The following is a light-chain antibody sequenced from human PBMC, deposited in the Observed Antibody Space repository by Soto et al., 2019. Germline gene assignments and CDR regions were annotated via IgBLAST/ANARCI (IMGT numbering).Light chain of an antibody. CDR1: QSVSSD. V-gene: IGKV3-15*01. CDR3: QQYNNWPRT. CDR2: CAS. J-gene: IGKJ1*01. Sequence: EIVMTQSPATLSVSPGERATLSCRASQSVSSDLAWYHQKPGQAPRLLIYCASTRATGIPARFSGSGSGTEFTLTINRLQSEDFAVYYCQQYNNWPRTFGQGTQVEIK.